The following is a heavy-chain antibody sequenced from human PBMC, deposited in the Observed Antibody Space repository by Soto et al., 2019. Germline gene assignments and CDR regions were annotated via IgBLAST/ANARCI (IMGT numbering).Heavy chain of an antibody. CDR1: GFTFSTYN. CDR3: ARDGNRGYDMDV. V-gene: IGHV3-48*02. CDR2: ITNTGGTI. J-gene: IGHJ6*02. D-gene: IGHD1-1*01. Sequence: PGGSLRLSCEGSGFTFSTYNMDWVRQAPGKGLEWVSYITNTGGTIYYADSVRGRFTISRDNAKNTLFLQMNSLRDDDTAVYYCARDGNRGYDMDVWGQGTTVTVSS.